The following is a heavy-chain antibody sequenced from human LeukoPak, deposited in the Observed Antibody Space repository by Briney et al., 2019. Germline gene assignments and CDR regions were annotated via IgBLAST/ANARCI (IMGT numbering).Heavy chain of an antibody. CDR3: ARDWDIVVVTATPRGQE. V-gene: IGHV1-69*13. Sequence: ASVKVSCKASGGTFSSYTVSWVRQAPGQGLEWMGGIIPIFGTANYAQKFQGRVTITADESTSTAYMELSSLRSEDTAVYYCARDWDIVVVTATPRGQEWGQGTLVTVSS. D-gene: IGHD2-21*02. CDR2: IIPIFGTA. J-gene: IGHJ4*02. CDR1: GGTFSSYT.